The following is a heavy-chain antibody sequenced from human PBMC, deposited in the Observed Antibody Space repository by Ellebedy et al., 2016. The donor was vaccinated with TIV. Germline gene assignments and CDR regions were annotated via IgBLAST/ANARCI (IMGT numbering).Heavy chain of an antibody. CDR3: ANTAMAVDYYYGMDV. CDR1: GYTLTELS. J-gene: IGHJ6*02. Sequence: ASVKVSCKVSGYTLTELSMHWVRQAPGKGLEWMGGFDPEDGETIYAQKFQGRVTITEDTSTDTTYMELSSLRSEDTAVYFCANTAMAVDYYYGMDVWGQGTTVTVSS. V-gene: IGHV1-24*01. CDR2: FDPEDGET. D-gene: IGHD5-18*01.